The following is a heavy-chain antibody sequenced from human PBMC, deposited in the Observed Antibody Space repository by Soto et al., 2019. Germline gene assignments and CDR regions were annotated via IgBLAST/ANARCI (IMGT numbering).Heavy chain of an antibody. CDR3: ARVLSDDYYDSSGYSY. V-gene: IGHV1-18*04. CDR2: ISAYNGNT. D-gene: IGHD3-22*01. J-gene: IGHJ4*02. Sequence: QVQLVQSGAEVKKPGASVKVSCKASGYTFTSYGISWVRQAPGQGLEWMGWISAYNGNTNYAQKLQGRVTMTTDTSTSTACMELRSLRSDDTAVYYCARVLSDDYYDSSGYSYWGQGTLVTVSS. CDR1: GYTFTSYG.